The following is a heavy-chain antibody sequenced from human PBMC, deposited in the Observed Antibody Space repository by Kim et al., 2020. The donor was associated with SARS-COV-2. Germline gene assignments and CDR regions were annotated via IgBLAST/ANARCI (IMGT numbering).Heavy chain of an antibody. V-gene: IGHV4-31*03. J-gene: IGHJ4*02. CDR2: IKYTGST. CDR1: GGSISSDGYY. Sequence: SETLSLTCTVSGGSISSDGYYWSWIRQHKGKGLEWLGYIKYTGSTYYNPSLQSRVTISVDTSKNHFSLKLSSVTAADAAMYYCARLVDGTVGAQEWGQGTLVTVSS. CDR3: ARLVDGTVGAQE. D-gene: IGHD1-26*01.